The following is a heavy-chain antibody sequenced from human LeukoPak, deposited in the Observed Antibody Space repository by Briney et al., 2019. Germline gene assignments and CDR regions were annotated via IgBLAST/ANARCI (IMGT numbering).Heavy chain of an antibody. D-gene: IGHD2-15*01. CDR3: AKQLGYCSDGSCYFPY. CDR2: ISNNGGYT. J-gene: IGHJ4*02. Sequence: PGGSLRLSCAASGFTFSSSAMSWVRKAPGKGLEWVSAISNNGGYTYYADSVQGRFTISRDNSKSTLCLQMNSLRAEDTDVYYCAKQLGYCSDGSCYFPYWGQGTLVTVSS. CDR1: GFTFSSSA. V-gene: IGHV3-23*01.